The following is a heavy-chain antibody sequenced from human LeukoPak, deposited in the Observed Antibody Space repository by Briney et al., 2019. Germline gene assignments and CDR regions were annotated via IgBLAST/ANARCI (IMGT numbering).Heavy chain of an antibody. Sequence: ASVKVSCKASGGTFSSYAISWVRQAPGRGLEWMGGIIPIFGTANYAQKFQGRVTITADESTSTAYMELSSLRSEDTAVYYCASQPYSSSSLDYWGQGTLVTVSS. CDR2: IIPIFGTA. CDR3: ASQPYSSSSLDY. D-gene: IGHD6-6*01. CDR1: GGTFSSYA. V-gene: IGHV1-69*13. J-gene: IGHJ4*02.